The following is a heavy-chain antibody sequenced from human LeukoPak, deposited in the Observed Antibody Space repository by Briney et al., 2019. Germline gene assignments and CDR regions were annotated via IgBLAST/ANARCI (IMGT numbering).Heavy chain of an antibody. Sequence: RGRSLRLSCAASGFTFSSYGMHWVRQAPGKGLESVAVISYDGNNKYYADSVKGRFTISRDNSKNTLYLQMNSLRAEDTAVYYCAKAGIGLTGYYPLDYWGQGTLVTVSS. CDR3: AKAGIGLTGYYPLDY. V-gene: IGHV3-30*18. CDR2: ISYDGNNK. D-gene: IGHD3-9*01. J-gene: IGHJ4*02. CDR1: GFTFSSYG.